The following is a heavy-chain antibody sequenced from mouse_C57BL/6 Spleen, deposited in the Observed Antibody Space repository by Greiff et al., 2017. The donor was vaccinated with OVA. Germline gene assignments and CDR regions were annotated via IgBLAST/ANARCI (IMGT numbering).Heavy chain of an antibody. J-gene: IGHJ2*01. CDR2: INSDGGST. V-gene: IGHV5-2*01. D-gene: IGHD1-1*01. CDR3: ASLIYYYGSSYDY. Sequence: EVQLVESGGGLVQPGESLKLSCESNEYEFPSHDMSWVRKTPEKRLELVAAINSDGGSTYYPDTMERRFIISRDNTKKTLYLQMSSLRSENTALYYCASLIYYYGSSYDYWGQGTTLTVSS. CDR1: EYEFPSHD.